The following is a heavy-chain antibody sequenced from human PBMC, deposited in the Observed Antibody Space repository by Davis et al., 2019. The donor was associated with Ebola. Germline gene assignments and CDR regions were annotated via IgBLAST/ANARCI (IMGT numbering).Heavy chain of an antibody. Sequence: GGSLRLSCAASGFTFSSYAMGWVRQAPGKGLEWVSAISGSGGSTYYADSVKGRFTISRDNSKNTLYLQMNSLKTEDTAVYYCTLTVTTIDYWGQGTLVTVSS. CDR3: TLTVTTIDY. V-gene: IGHV3-23*01. CDR1: GFTFSSYA. J-gene: IGHJ4*02. CDR2: ISGSGGST. D-gene: IGHD4-17*01.